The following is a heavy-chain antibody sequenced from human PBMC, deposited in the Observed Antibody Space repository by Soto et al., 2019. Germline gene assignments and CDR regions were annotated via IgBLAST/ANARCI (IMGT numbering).Heavy chain of an antibody. D-gene: IGHD3-10*01. CDR3: ARVLKKVVRGIDY. V-gene: IGHV3-30-3*01. Sequence: QVQLVESGGGVVQPGRSLRLSCAASGFTFSSYAMHWVRQAPGKGLEWVAAMSCDGYDKYYADSVKGRFTISRDNSMDTLCLQMTRLRAEDTAVYYCARVLKKVVRGIDYWGQGPRVTVSS. CDR2: MSCDGYDK. CDR1: GFTFSSYA. J-gene: IGHJ4*02.